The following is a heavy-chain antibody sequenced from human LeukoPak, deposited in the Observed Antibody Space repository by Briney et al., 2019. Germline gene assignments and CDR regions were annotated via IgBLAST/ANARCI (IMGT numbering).Heavy chain of an antibody. CDR2: IGTAGDT. Sequence: GGSLRPSCAASGFTFSSYDMHWVRQATGKGLEWVSAIGTAGDTYYPGSVKGRFTISRENAKNSLYLQMNSLRAGDTAVYYCARCTYYYDSSGYKYYFDYWGQGTLVTVSS. V-gene: IGHV3-13*01. CDR1: GFTFSSYD. D-gene: IGHD3-22*01. J-gene: IGHJ4*02. CDR3: ARCTYYYDSSGYKYYFDY.